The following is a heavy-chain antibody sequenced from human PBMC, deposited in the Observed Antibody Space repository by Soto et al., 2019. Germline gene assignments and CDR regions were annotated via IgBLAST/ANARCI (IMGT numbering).Heavy chain of an antibody. D-gene: IGHD6-6*01. Sequence: PGGSLRLSCAASGFTFSSYAMSWVRQAPGKGLGWVSAISGSGGSTYYADSVKGRFTISRDNSKNTLYLQMNSLRAEDTAVYYCAKSGIAARPHYYYYYGMDVWGQGTTVTVSS. CDR3: AKSGIAARPHYYYYYGMDV. V-gene: IGHV3-23*01. CDR1: GFTFSSYA. CDR2: ISGSGGST. J-gene: IGHJ6*02.